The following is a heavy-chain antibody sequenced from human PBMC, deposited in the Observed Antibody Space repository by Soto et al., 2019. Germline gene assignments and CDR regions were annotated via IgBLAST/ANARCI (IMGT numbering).Heavy chain of an antibody. J-gene: IGHJ4*02. Sequence: SETLSLTCAFYGGSFSGYYWSWIRQPPGKGLEWIGEINHSGSTNYNPSLKSRVTISVDTSKNQFSLKLSSVTAADTAVYYCARERRYVWGSYRLDYWGQGTLVTVSS. CDR1: GGSFSGYY. D-gene: IGHD3-16*02. CDR3: ARERRYVWGSYRLDY. V-gene: IGHV4-34*01. CDR2: INHSGST.